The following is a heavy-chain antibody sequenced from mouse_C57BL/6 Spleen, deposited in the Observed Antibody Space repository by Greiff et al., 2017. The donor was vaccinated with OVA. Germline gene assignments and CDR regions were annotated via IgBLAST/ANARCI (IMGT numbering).Heavy chain of an antibody. V-gene: IGHV1-50*01. CDR3: ARSSSYYGTHFDY. J-gene: IGHJ2*01. Sequence: QVQLQQSGAELVKPGASVKLSCKASGYTFTSYWMQWVKQRPGQGLEWIGEIDPSDSYTNYNQKFKGKATLTVDTSSSTAYMQLISLTSEDSAVYYAARSSSYYGTHFDYWGQGTTLTVSS. D-gene: IGHD1-1*01. CDR1: GYTFTSYW. CDR2: IDPSDSYT.